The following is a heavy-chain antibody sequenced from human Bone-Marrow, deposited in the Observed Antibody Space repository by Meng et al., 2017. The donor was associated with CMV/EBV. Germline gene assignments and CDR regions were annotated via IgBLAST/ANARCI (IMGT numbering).Heavy chain of an antibody. D-gene: IGHD3-3*01. V-gene: IGHV3-7*01. CDR2: IKQDGSEK. CDR3: ARDSIYGMDV. CDR1: GFTFSSYW. J-gene: IGHJ6*02. Sequence: ETLSLTCAASGFTFSSYWMSWVRQAPGKGLEWVANIKQDGSEKYYVDSVKGRFTISRDNAKNSLYLQMNSLRAEDTAVYYCARDSIYGMDVWGQGTTVTVSS.